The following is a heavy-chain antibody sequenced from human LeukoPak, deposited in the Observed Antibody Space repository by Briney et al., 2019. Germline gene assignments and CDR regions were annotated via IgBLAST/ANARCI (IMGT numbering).Heavy chain of an antibody. V-gene: IGHV4-34*01. D-gene: IGHD3-16*02. CDR2: INHSGST. CDR1: GGSFSGYY. Sequence: SETLSLTCAVYGGSFSGYYWSWIRQPPGKGLEWIGEINHSGSTNYNPSLKSRVTISVDTSKNQFSLKLSSVTAADTAVYYCARGSDYVWGSYRYTPFVYWGQGTLVTVSS. CDR3: ARGSDYVWGSYRYTPFVY. J-gene: IGHJ4*02.